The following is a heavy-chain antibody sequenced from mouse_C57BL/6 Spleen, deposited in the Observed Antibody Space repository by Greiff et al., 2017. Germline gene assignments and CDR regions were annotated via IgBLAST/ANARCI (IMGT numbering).Heavy chain of an antibody. D-gene: IGHD1-1*01. Sequence: QVQLQQPGAELVRPGSSVKLSCKASGYTFTSYWMDWVKQRPGQGLEWIGNIYPSDSETHYNQKFKDKATLTVDKSSSTAYMQLSSLTSEDSAVYYGVYGSSPWFAYWGQGTLVTVSA. J-gene: IGHJ3*01. V-gene: IGHV1-61*01. CDR1: GYTFTSYW. CDR2: IYPSDSET. CDR3: VYGSSPWFAY.